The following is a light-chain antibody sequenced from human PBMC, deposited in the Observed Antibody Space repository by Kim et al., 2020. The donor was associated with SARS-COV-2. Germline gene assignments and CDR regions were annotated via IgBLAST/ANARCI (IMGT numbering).Light chain of an antibody. V-gene: IGLV2-14*03. Sequence: GQSITISCIGTSSDVGGYNYVSWYQQHPGKAPKLMIYDVSNRPSGVSNRFSGSKSGNTASLTISGLQAEDEADYYCSSYTSSSTLLFGGGTQLTVL. CDR1: SSDVGGYNY. CDR2: DVS. CDR3: SSYTSSSTLL. J-gene: IGLJ2*01.